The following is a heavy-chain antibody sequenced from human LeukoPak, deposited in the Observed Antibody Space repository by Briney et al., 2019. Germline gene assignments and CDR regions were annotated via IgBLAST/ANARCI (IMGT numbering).Heavy chain of an antibody. V-gene: IGHV3-30-3*02. CDR2: ISYDERNE. CDR1: GVTFSNYA. CDR3: AKNNYYDSSGYYPYYFDY. D-gene: IGHD3-22*01. Sequence: GRSLRLSCAASGVTFSNYAMHWVRQAPGKGLEWVALISYDERNEYYADSVKGRFTISRDNSKDTLYLQMNSLRAEDTALYYCAKNNYYDSSGYYPYYFDYWGQETLVTVSS. J-gene: IGHJ4*02.